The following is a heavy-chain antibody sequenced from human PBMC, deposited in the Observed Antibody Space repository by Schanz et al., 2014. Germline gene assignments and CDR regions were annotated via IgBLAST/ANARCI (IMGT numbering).Heavy chain of an antibody. V-gene: IGHV3-23*04. Sequence: EVQLVESGGGLVQPGGSLRLSCTTSGFTFSTYAMTWVRQAPGKGLEWVAGMSGSGGSTDYADSVKGRFIIPRDNSKNTLYLQMNSLRAEDTAVYYYAKIRYDSSGYYLPYYGMDVWGQGTTVIVSS. CDR3: AKIRYDSSGYYLPYYGMDV. J-gene: IGHJ6*02. CDR2: MSGSGGST. D-gene: IGHD3-22*01. CDR1: GFTFSTYA.